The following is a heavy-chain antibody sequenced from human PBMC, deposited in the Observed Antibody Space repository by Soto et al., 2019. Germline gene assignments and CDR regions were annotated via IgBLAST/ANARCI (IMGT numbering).Heavy chain of an antibody. CDR3: AKDGTMIVVVTPDY. CDR2: ISGSGGST. D-gene: IGHD3-22*01. V-gene: IGHV3-23*01. Sequence: GSLRLSCAASGVTFSSYAMSWVRQAPGKELEWVSAISGSGGSTYYADSVKGRFTISRDNSKNTLYLQMNSLRAEDTAVYYCAKDGTMIVVVTPDYWGQGTLVTVSS. CDR1: GVTFSSYA. J-gene: IGHJ4*02.